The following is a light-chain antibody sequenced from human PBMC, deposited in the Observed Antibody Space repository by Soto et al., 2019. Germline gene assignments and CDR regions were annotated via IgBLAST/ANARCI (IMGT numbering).Light chain of an antibody. CDR2: VNSDGSH. V-gene: IGLV4-69*01. CDR1: SGHSRYA. Sequence: QSVLTQSPSASASLGASVRLTCTLSSGHSRYAIAWHQQQPDKGPRYLMKVNSDGSHSKGDGIPDRFSGSSSGAERYLTISSLQSEDEADYYCQTWGTGPWVFGGGTKLTVL. CDR3: QTWGTGPWV. J-gene: IGLJ3*02.